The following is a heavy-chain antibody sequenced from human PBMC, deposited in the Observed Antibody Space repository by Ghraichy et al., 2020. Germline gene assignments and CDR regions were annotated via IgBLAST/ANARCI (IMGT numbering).Heavy chain of an antibody. Sequence: SGPTLVKPTQTLALTCTFSGFSLTTIGVGVAWIRQPPGKALEWLALIYWNDEKRYSPSLTSRLTITKDTFENRVVLTMTNMDPLDTATYFCVHRQTLGYCTFGSCHKPDYYYYDEDVWGQGTTVNV. CDR2: IYWNDEK. J-gene: IGHJ6*02. CDR1: GFSLTTIGVG. D-gene: IGHD2-15*01. CDR3: VHRQTLGYCTFGSCHKPDYYYYDEDV. V-gene: IGHV2-5*01.